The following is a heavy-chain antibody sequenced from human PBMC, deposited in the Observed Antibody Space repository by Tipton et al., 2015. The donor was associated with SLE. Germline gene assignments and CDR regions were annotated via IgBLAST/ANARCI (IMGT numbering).Heavy chain of an antibody. CDR1: GFTFSNYA. CDR3: ARAPGGNSYYYSMYI. CDR2: IFTSGTT. V-gene: IGHV3-23*05. D-gene: IGHD4-23*01. J-gene: IGHJ6*02. Sequence: SLRLSCVASGFTFSNYAMNWIRQAPGKGLEWVSAIFTSGTTFYADSVRGRITVSRDNSKNTMYLQMNSLRDDDTAVFYCARAPGGNSYYYSMYIWGQGTTVTVSS.